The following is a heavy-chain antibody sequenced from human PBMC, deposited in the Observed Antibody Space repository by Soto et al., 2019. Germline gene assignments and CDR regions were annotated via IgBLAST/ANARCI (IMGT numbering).Heavy chain of an antibody. J-gene: IGHJ5*02. V-gene: IGHV4-59*08. Sequence: QVQLQESGPGLVKPSETLSLTCTVSGGSISSYCWSWIRQPPGKGLEWIGYIYYSGSTNYNPSLNGRVTISVHTSKNQVSLKLSSVTAADTAVYYCARAKAPLYSSSWYWFDPWGQGTLVTVSS. CDR3: ARAKAPLYSSSWYWFDP. D-gene: IGHD6-13*01. CDR1: GGSISSYC. CDR2: IYYSGST.